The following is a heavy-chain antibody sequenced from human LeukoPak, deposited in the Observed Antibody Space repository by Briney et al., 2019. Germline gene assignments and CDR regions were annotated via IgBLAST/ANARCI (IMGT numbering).Heavy chain of an antibody. J-gene: IGHJ5*01. CDR3: AKDHSDNSYLDS. V-gene: IGHV3-23*01. CDR1: GFTFNTYG. Sequence: GGSLRLSCAASGFTFNTYGMSWVRQAPGKGLEWVSGISTSGDRTYSADSVKGRFTISRDRSKSTLYLQMDSLRDEDTAVYYCAKDHSDNSYLDSWGQGTLVTVSS. CDR2: ISTSGDRT. D-gene: IGHD5-18*01.